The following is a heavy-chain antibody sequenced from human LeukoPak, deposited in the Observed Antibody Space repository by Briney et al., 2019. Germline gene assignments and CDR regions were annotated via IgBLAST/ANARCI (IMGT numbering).Heavy chain of an antibody. CDR1: GYTLTELS. CDR3: TKGSNSGSYRDS. Sequence: ASVKVSCKVSGYTLTELSMHWVRQAPGKGLEWMGGFDPEDGETIYAQKFQGRVTMTEDTSTDTAYMELSSLRSEDTAVYYCTKGSNSGSYRDSWGQGTLVTVSS. V-gene: IGHV1-24*01. D-gene: IGHD3-10*01. CDR2: FDPEDGET. J-gene: IGHJ4*02.